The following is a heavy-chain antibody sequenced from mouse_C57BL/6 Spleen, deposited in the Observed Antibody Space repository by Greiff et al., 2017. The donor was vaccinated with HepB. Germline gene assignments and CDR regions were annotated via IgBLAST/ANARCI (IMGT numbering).Heavy chain of an antibody. Sequence: QVQLQQPGAELVMPGASVKLSCKASGYTFTSYWMHWVKQRPGQGLEWIGEIDPSDSYTNYNQKFKGKSTLTVDKSSSTAYMQLSSLTSEDSAVYYCARSDYYYGSSYGYFDVWGTGTTVTVSS. D-gene: IGHD1-1*01. CDR1: GYTFTSYW. CDR2: IDPSDSYT. J-gene: IGHJ1*03. V-gene: IGHV1-69*01. CDR3: ARSDYYYGSSYGYFDV.